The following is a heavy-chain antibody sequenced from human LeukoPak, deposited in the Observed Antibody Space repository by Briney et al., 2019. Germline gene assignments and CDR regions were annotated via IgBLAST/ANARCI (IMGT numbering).Heavy chain of an antibody. CDR3: ARDDGRRIAVAGIWFDP. V-gene: IGHV1-18*01. D-gene: IGHD6-19*01. J-gene: IGHJ5*02. CDR2: ISASVGTT. CDR1: GYSFSIYG. Sequence: GASVKVSCKASGYSFSIYGITWARQAPGQGLEYLGWISASVGTTNYAQKVQDRVTMTTDTSTSTAYLELRSLRSEDTAVYYCARDDGRRIAVAGIWFDPWGQGTLVTVSS.